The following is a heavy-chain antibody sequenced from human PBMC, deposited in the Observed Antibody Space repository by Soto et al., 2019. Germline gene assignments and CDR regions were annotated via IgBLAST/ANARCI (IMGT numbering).Heavy chain of an antibody. V-gene: IGHV5-51*01. CDR3: AHAIHGTTYFN. Sequence: GESLKISCEASGYTLTNHWIGWVRQMPGKGLEWMGLIHFANSDTKYSPSFQGQVTISADKSTSTAYLQWSSLRASDTATYHYAHAIHGTTYFNWGQGTLVTVSS. CDR2: IHFANSDT. CDR1: GYTLTNHW. D-gene: IGHD1-1*01. J-gene: IGHJ1*01.